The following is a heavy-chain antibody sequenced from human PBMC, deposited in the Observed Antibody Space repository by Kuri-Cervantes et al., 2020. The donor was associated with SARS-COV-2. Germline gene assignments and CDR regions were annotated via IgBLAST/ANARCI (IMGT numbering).Heavy chain of an antibody. J-gene: IGHJ2*01. CDR3: AKDRDSSSWLHWYFDL. Sequence: GESLKISCAASGFTFSSYWMSWVRQAPGKGLEWVANIKQDGSEKYYVDSVKGRFTISRDNAKNSLYLQMNSLRAEDTAVYYCAKDRDSSSWLHWYFDLWGRGTLVTVSS. D-gene: IGHD6-13*01. CDR1: GFTFSSYW. V-gene: IGHV3-7*05. CDR2: IKQDGSEK.